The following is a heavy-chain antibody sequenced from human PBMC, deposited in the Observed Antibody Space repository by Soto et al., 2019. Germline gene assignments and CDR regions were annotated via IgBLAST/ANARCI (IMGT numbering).Heavy chain of an antibody. Sequence: EVQLVESGGGVVQPGGSLRLSCAASGFTFSNYEMHWVRQVTGKGLEWVSGIGTAGDTKYVGSVKGRFTISRDNAKNSLYLQMNSLRAEDTAVYYCAGRRHVINDGYGLADWGQGTGVILSP. D-gene: IGHD5-12*01. V-gene: IGHV3-13*01. CDR3: AGRRHVINDGYGLAD. CDR1: GFTFSNYE. CDR2: IGTAGDT. J-gene: IGHJ4*03.